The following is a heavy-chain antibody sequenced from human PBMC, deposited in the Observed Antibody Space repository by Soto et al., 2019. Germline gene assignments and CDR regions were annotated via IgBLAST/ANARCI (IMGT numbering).Heavy chain of an antibody. CDR3: AKERVPAAIEGGY. CDR2: ISGSGGST. D-gene: IGHD2-2*02. CDR1: GFTFSSYA. Sequence: PWGSLRLSCAASGFTFSSYAMRWVRQAPGKGLEGVSAISGSGGSTYYADSVKGRLTISRDNSKNTLYLQMNSLRAEDTAVYYCAKERVPAAIEGGYWGQGTLVTVSS. J-gene: IGHJ4*02. V-gene: IGHV3-23*01.